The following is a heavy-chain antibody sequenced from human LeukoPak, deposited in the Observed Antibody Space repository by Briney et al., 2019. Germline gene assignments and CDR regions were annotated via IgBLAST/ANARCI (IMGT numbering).Heavy chain of an antibody. CDR1: GFTFSSYA. CDR2: ISGSGGST. D-gene: IGHD4-17*01. V-gene: IGHV3-23*01. Sequence: GGSLRLSCAASGFTFSSYAMSWVRQAPGKGLERVSAISGSGGSTYYADSVKGRFTISRDNSKNTLYLQMNSLRAEDTAVYYCASDNYGDYYFDYWGQGTLVTVSS. J-gene: IGHJ4*02. CDR3: ASDNYGDYYFDY.